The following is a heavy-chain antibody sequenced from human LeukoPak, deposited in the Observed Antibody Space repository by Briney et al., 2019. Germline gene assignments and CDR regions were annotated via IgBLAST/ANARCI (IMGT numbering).Heavy chain of an antibody. D-gene: IGHD1-26*01. CDR1: GGSSSSTNYY. CDR2: IYYSGST. CDR3: ARQGSGNYLSPVNY. J-gene: IGHJ4*02. V-gene: IGHV4-39*01. Sequence: SETLSLTCTVSGGSSSSTNYYWGWIRQPPGKGLEWIGSIYYSGSTYYNPSLKSRVSISVDTSKNQFSLKLSSVTAADTAVYYCARQGSGNYLSPVNYWGQGTLVTVSS.